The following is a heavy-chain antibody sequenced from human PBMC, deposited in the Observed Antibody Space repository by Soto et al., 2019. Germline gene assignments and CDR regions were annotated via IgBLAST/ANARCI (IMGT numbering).Heavy chain of an antibody. CDR2: IGPSGSGT. CDR3: TRDNNWSYDY. J-gene: IGHJ4*02. CDR1: GFTFSSHW. D-gene: IGHD1-1*01. Sequence: GGSLRLSCAASGFTFSSHWMHWVRQAPGKGLVWVSHIGPSGSGTRDADSVQGRFTISRDNARNTLYLQMNSLRDKDTAVYYCTRDNNWSYDYWGQGILVTVSS. V-gene: IGHV3-74*01.